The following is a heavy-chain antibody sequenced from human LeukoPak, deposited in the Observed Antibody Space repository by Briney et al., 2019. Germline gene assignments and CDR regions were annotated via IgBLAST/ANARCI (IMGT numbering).Heavy chain of an antibody. J-gene: IGHJ4*02. CDR2: INPNSGGT. D-gene: IGHD6-19*01. CDR1: GYTFTGYY. CDR3: ARDSSGWAASYYFDY. V-gene: IGHV1-2*02. Sequence: GASVKVSCKASGYTFTGYYMHWVRQAPGQGLEWMGWINPNSGGTNYAQKLQGRVTMTRDTSISTAYMELSRLRSDDTAVYYCARDSSGWAASYYFDYWGQGTLVTVSS.